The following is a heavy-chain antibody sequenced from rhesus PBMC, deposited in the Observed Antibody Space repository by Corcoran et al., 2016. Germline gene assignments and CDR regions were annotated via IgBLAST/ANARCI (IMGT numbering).Heavy chain of an antibody. CDR2: ISPYNGKK. V-gene: IGHV1-1*01. Sequence: QVQLVQSGAEIKQPGASVKLSCKASGYTFTSYYMHWGRQAPGQGLEWIGLISPYNGKKGNAQNFQGRVNITTDTSTSTGYMELSSLRSEDTAVYYCTRGIAAATGTFDYWGQGVLVTVSS. CDR1: GYTFTSYY. J-gene: IGHJ4*01. D-gene: IGHD6-43*01. CDR3: TRGIAAATGTFDY.